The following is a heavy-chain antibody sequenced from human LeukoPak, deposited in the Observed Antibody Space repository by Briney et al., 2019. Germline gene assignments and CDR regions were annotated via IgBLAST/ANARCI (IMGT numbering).Heavy chain of an antibody. CDR2: IGVAANT. D-gene: IGHD1-26*01. J-gene: IGHJ4*02. CDR1: GFTFSSYD. Sequence: GGSLRLSCAASGFTFSSYDMHWVRQATGKGLEWVSAIGVAANTFYSGSVKGRFTISRENAKNSLYLLMTSLRAEDTAVYYCASQNTPHGNFDYWGQGILVTVSS. V-gene: IGHV3-13*01. CDR3: ASQNTPHGNFDY.